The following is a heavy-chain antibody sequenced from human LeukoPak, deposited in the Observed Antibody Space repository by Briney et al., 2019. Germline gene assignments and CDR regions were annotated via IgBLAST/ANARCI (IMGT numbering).Heavy chain of an antibody. CDR3: ARVFAPYYYDSSGYSHFDY. J-gene: IGHJ4*02. CDR1: GGTFSSYA. Sequence: SVKVSCKASGGTFSSYAISWVRQAPGQGLEWMGGIIPIFGTANYAQKFQGRVTITTDESTGTAYMELSGLRSEDAAVYYCARVFAPYYYDSSGYSHFDYWGQGTLVTVSS. V-gene: IGHV1-69*05. CDR2: IIPIFGTA. D-gene: IGHD3-22*01.